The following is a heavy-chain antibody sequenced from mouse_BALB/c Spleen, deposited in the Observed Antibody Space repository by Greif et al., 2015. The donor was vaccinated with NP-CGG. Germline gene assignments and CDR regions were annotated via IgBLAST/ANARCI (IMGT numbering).Heavy chain of an antibody. CDR1: GYTFTDYE. CDR2: IDPETGGT. Sequence: VQLQESGAELVRPGASVTLSCKASGYTFTDYEMHWVKQTPVHGLEWIGAIDPETGGTAYNQKFKGKATLTADKSSSTAYMELRSLTSEDSAVYYCTRSGDSRFAYWGQGTLVTVSA. D-gene: IGHD2-13*01. V-gene: IGHV1-15*01. CDR3: TRSGDSRFAY. J-gene: IGHJ3*01.